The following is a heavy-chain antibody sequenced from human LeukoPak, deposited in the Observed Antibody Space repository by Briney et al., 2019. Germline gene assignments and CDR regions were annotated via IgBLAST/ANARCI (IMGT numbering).Heavy chain of an antibody. J-gene: IGHJ6*02. Sequence: VASVKVSCKASGYTFTSYDINWVRQATGQGLEWMGWMNPNSGNTGYAQKFQGRVTMTRNTSISTAYMELSSLRSEDTAVYYCARVADGIVATFNYSMDVWGQGTTVTVSS. CDR2: MNPNSGNT. D-gene: IGHD5-12*01. CDR1: GYTFTSYD. V-gene: IGHV1-8*01. CDR3: ARVADGIVATFNYSMDV.